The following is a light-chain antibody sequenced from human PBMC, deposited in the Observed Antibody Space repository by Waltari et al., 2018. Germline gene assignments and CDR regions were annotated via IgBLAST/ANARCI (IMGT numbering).Light chain of an antibody. CDR1: QSFVYSDGNTY. V-gene: IGKV2-30*01. CDR3: VQGTKIPPT. CDR2: KGS. Sequence: DVVMTQSPLYLPITPGQPASISCRSSQSFVYSDGNTYLSWYQQKSGQTQRLLIKKGSNRDTGGADRFNGSEAGTDVTQKISRVKAEEVGVYYCVQGTKIPPTFGQGTKVEIK. J-gene: IGKJ1*01.